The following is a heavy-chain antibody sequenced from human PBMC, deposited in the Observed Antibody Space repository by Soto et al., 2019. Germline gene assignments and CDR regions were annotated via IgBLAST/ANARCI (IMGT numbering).Heavy chain of an antibody. D-gene: IGHD1-26*01. Sequence: EVQLVESGGGLVQPGGSLRLSCAASGFTFSSYWMHWVRQAPGKGLVWVSRINSDGSSTSYADSVKGRFTISRDNAKNTLYLQMNSLRAEDTAMSYCARVGLGRYDFDYCGQGTLVTLSS. CDR1: GFTFSSYW. CDR2: INSDGSST. J-gene: IGHJ4*02. V-gene: IGHV3-74*01. CDR3: ARVGLGRYDFDY.